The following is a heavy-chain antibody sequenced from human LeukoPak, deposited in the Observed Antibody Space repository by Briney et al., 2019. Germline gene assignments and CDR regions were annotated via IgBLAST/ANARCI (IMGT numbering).Heavy chain of an antibody. V-gene: IGHV3-33*01. J-gene: IGHJ4*02. Sequence: LSGGSLRLSCAASGFTFSSYGMHWVRQAPGKGLEWVAVIWYDGSNKYYADSVKGRFTTSRDNSKNTLYLQMNSLRAEDTAVYYCARVRNYYGSGNFDYWGQGTLVTVSS. CDR3: ARVRNYYGSGNFDY. CDR2: IWYDGSNK. D-gene: IGHD3-10*01. CDR1: GFTFSSYG.